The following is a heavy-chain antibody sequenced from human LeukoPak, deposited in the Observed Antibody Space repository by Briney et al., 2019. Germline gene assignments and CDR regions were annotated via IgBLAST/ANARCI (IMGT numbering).Heavy chain of an antibody. CDR1: GFTFSSYA. Sequence: GGSLRLSCAASGFTFSSYAMSWVRQAPGKGLEWVSAISGSGGSTYYADSVKGRFTISRDNFKNTLYLQMNSLRAEDTAVYYCAKDLLATITTLFDYWGQGTLVTVSS. CDR3: AKDLLATITTLFDY. CDR2: ISGSGGST. V-gene: IGHV3-23*01. J-gene: IGHJ4*02. D-gene: IGHD5-24*01.